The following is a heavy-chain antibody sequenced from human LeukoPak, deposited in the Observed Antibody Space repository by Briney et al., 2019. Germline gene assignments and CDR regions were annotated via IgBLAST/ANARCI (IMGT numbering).Heavy chain of an antibody. CDR2: INWNGGST. J-gene: IGHJ4*02. CDR1: GFTFDDYA. Sequence: GGSLRLSCVASGFTFDDYAMHWVRQAPGKGLEWVSGINWNGGSTGYADSVKGRFTISRDNAKNSLYLQMNSLRAEDTAVYYCARTQQIEYYFDYWGQGTLVTVSS. V-gene: IGHV3-20*04. D-gene: IGHD6-13*01. CDR3: ARTQQIEYYFDY.